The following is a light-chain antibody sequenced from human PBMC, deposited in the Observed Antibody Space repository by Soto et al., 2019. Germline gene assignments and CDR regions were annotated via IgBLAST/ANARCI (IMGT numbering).Light chain of an antibody. J-gene: IGKJ4*01. Sequence: EIVLTQSPATLSLSPGEGATLSCRTSQNVDSYLAWFQQKPGQPPRLLIYDASNRATGIPARFSGSGSGTDFTLTISSLEPDDFAVYYCQQRRDLPLTFGGGPKVEIK. CDR1: QNVDSY. V-gene: IGKV3-11*01. CDR2: DAS. CDR3: QQRRDLPLT.